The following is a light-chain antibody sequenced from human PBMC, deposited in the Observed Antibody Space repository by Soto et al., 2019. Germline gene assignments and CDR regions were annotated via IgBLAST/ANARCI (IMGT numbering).Light chain of an antibody. CDR2: GAS. V-gene: IGKV3-20*01. J-gene: IGKJ1*01. Sequence: EIVLTQSPGTLSLSPGERATLSCRASQSVSSSYLAWYQQKPGQAPRLLISGASRRATGIPDRFSGSESGTDFTLTISRLEPEDFAVYYCQQYGSSPWTGGQGTKVEI. CDR1: QSVSSSY. CDR3: QQYGSSPWT.